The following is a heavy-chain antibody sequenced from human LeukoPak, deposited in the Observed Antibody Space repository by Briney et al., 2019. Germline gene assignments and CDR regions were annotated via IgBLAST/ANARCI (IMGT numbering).Heavy chain of an antibody. Sequence: GGSLRLSCAASGFSFKNVWMSWVRQAPGKGLEWVGRIKSKTHGGTTDYAAAVKGRFTISRDDSKSTLYLQMNSLKTEDTALYYCTTWNYDILTGYSIWGQGTLVTVSS. D-gene: IGHD3-9*01. CDR2: IKSKTHGGTT. J-gene: IGHJ4*02. V-gene: IGHV3-15*01. CDR1: GFSFKNVW. CDR3: TTWNYDILTGYSI.